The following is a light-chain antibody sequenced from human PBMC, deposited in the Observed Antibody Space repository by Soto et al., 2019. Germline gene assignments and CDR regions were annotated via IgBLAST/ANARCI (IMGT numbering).Light chain of an antibody. CDR1: SSDVGGYEY. Sequence: QSVLTQPPSASGSPGQSVTISCTGTSSDVGGYEYVSWYQQDPGKAPRLMIFEVTKRPSGVPNRFSCSKSGNTASLTVSGLQADDEADYYCSSYAGSNGAVFGGGTKVTVL. CDR2: EVT. V-gene: IGLV2-8*01. J-gene: IGLJ3*02. CDR3: SSYAGSNGAV.